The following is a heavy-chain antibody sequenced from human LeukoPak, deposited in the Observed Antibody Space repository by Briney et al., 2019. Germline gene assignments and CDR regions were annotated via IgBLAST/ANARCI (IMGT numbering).Heavy chain of an antibody. CDR3: ARAQYYYDSSGYKDYGMDV. Sequence: GGSLRLSCAASGFTFSSYAMHWVRQAPGKGLEWVAVISYDGSNKYYADSVKGRFTISRDNSKNTLYLQMNSLRAEDTAVYYCARAQYYYDSSGYKDYGMDVWGQGTTVTVSS. CDR1: GFTFSSYA. D-gene: IGHD3-22*01. CDR2: ISYDGSNK. J-gene: IGHJ6*02. V-gene: IGHV3-30-3*01.